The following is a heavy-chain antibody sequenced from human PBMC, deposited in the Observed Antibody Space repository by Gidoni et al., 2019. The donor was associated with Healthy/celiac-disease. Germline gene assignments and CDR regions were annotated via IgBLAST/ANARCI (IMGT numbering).Heavy chain of an antibody. D-gene: IGHD2-15*01. CDR2: ISYDGSNK. CDR3: AKEEVVSFDY. CDR1: GFTFSSYG. J-gene: IGHJ4*02. V-gene: IGHV3-30*18. Sequence: QVQLVESGGGVVQPGRSLRLSCAASGFTFSSYGMHWVRQAPGKGLEWVAVISYDGSNKYYADSVKGRFTISRDNSKNTLYLQMNSLRAEDTAVYYCAKEEVVSFDYWGQGTLVTVSS.